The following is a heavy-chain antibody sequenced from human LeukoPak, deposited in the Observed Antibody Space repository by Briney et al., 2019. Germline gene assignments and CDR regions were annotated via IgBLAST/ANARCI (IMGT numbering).Heavy chain of an antibody. J-gene: IGHJ4*02. D-gene: IGHD4-17*01. CDR3: ARGGNYGDLIDY. Sequence: GGSLRLSCGASGFTFSSYWMSWVRQAPGKGLEWVANIKQDGSEKYYVDSVKGRFTISRDNAKNSLYLQMNSLRAEDTAVYYCARGGNYGDLIDYWGQGTLVTVSS. CDR2: IKQDGSEK. CDR1: GFTFSSYW. V-gene: IGHV3-7*01.